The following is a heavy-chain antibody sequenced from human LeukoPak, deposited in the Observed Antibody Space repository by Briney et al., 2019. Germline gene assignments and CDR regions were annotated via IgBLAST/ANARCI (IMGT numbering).Heavy chain of an antibody. Sequence: PGGSLRLSCAASGFTFSSYGMSWVRQAPGKGLEWVSSISGSGDSTYYADSVKGRFTISRDNSKNTLYLQMNSLRAEGTAVYYCATSPTIFGYYGWFDPWGQGTLVTVSS. D-gene: IGHD3-3*01. V-gene: IGHV3-23*01. J-gene: IGHJ5*02. CDR2: ISGSGDST. CDR1: GFTFSSYG. CDR3: ATSPTIFGYYGWFDP.